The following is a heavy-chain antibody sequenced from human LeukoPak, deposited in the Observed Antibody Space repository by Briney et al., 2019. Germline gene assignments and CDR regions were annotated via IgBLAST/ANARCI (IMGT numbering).Heavy chain of an antibody. Sequence: GGSLRLSCAASGFTFSSYWMHWVRQAPGKGLVWVSRINSDGSSTSYADSVKGRFTISRDNAKNTLYLQMNSLRAEDTAVYYCARFLDYCNSTSCSTTDYWGQGTLVTVSS. CDR2: INSDGSST. CDR1: GFTFSSYW. J-gene: IGHJ4*02. CDR3: ARFLDYCNSTSCSTTDY. V-gene: IGHV3-74*01. D-gene: IGHD2-2*02.